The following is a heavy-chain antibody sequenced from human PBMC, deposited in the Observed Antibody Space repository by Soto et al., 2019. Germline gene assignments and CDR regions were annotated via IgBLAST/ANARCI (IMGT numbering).Heavy chain of an antibody. V-gene: IGHV3-66*01. Sequence: EVQMVESGGGLVQPGGSLRLSCAVSGFTVITNYISWVRQAPGKGLEWVSDMYAGGSTYYTDSVKGRFAISRDNSKNTLYLQMNSLRAEDTAVYYCARKKSIVGATGYVDYWGQGTLVIVSS. CDR2: MYAGGST. J-gene: IGHJ4*02. D-gene: IGHD1-26*01. CDR1: GFTVITNY. CDR3: ARKKSIVGATGYVDY.